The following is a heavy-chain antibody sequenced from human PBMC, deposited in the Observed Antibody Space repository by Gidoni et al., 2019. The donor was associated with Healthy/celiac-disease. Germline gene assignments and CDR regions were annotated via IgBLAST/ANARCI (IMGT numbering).Heavy chain of an antibody. V-gene: IGHV4-39*01. D-gene: IGHD6-19*01. CDR1: GGSISSSSYY. Sequence: QLQLQESGPGLVKPSETLSLTCTVSGGSISSSSYYWGWIRQPPGKGLEWIGSIYYSGSTYYNPSLKSRVTISVDTSKNQFSLKLSSVTAADTAVYYCARHWVVLGSSGWYPNWFDPWGQGTLVTVSS. CDR3: ARHWVVLGSSGWYPNWFDP. J-gene: IGHJ5*02. CDR2: IYYSGST.